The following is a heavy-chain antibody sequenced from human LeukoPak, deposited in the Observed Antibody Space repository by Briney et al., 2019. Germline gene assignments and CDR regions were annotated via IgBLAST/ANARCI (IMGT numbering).Heavy chain of an antibody. CDR3: AKDKWCGASDH. D-gene: IGHD2-8*01. CDR2: INGDATAT. Sequence: PGGSLRLSCAASGFSFSAHWMHWVRQAPGKGLVWVAQINGDATATNYAGSVKGRFTISRDNAKNTVHLQMSTLTAEDTAVYYCAKDKWCGASDHWGQGSLVTVSS. V-gene: IGHV3-74*01. CDR1: GFSFSAHW. J-gene: IGHJ4*02.